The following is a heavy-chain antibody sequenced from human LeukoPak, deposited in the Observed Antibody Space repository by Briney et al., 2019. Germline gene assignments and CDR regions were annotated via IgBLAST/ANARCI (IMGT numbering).Heavy chain of an antibody. CDR2: IRYDGSSK. V-gene: IGHV3-30*02. D-gene: IGHD4-23*01. CDR1: GFTFSTYG. CDR3: AVVTSGTAEYFQH. Sequence: GGSLRLSCAASGFTFSTYGMHWVRQAPGKGLEWVAFIRYDGSSKYYADSVKGRFTISRDNSKNTLYLQMNSLRAEDTAVYYSAVVTSGTAEYFQHWGQGTLVTIS. J-gene: IGHJ1*01.